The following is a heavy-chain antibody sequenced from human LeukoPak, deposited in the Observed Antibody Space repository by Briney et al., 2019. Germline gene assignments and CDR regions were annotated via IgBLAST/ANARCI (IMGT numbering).Heavy chain of an antibody. CDR1: GFTFSSYA. D-gene: IGHD3-10*01. CDR2: ISGSGGST. Sequence: PGGALRLSCAASGFTFSSYAMSWVRQAPGKGLEWVSAISGSGGSTYYADSVKGRFTISRDNSKNTLYLQMNSLRAEDTAVYYCADGMVRGVYYFDYWGQGTLVTVSS. CDR3: ADGMVRGVYYFDY. V-gene: IGHV3-23*01. J-gene: IGHJ4*02.